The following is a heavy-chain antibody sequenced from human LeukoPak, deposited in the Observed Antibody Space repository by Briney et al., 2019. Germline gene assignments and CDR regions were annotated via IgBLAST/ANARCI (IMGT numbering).Heavy chain of an antibody. CDR2: ISSSGSTI. D-gene: IGHD3-10*01. CDR1: DDSISDYY. CDR3: VHGWASYGSGSSEFFDY. Sequence: LSLTCTVSDDSISDYYRGWIRKPPGQGLEWVSYISSSGSTIYSADSVKGRFTISRDNSKNTLYLQMNSLRVEDTAVYYCVHGWASYGSGSSEFFDYWGQGSLVTVSS. J-gene: IGHJ4*02. V-gene: IGHV3-11*01.